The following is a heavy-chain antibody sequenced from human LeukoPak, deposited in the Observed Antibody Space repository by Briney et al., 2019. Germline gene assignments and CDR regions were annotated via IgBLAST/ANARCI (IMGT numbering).Heavy chain of an antibody. CDR1: GFTFSSYA. J-gene: IGHJ5*02. CDR3: AKGEAARPSPPYNWFDP. Sequence: GRSLRLSCAASGFTFSSYAMSWVRQAPGKGLEWVSAISGSGGSTYYADSVKGRFTISRDNSKNTLYLQMNSLRAEDTAVYYCAKGEAARPSPPYNWFDPWGQGTLVTVSS. CDR2: ISGSGGST. V-gene: IGHV3-23*01. D-gene: IGHD6-6*01.